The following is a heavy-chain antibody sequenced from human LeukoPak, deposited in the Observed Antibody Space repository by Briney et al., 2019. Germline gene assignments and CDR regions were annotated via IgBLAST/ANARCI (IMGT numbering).Heavy chain of an antibody. Sequence: SETLSLTCAVYGGSFRGYYWSWIRQPPAQGLEWIGEINHSGSTNYNPSLKSRVTISLDTSMKKFSLKLNSVTAADTAVYYCASTERCSTTCPLDYWGQGTLVTVSS. D-gene: IGHD2-2*01. CDR1: GGSFRGYY. CDR2: INHSGST. CDR3: ASTERCSTTCPLDY. J-gene: IGHJ4*02. V-gene: IGHV4-34*01.